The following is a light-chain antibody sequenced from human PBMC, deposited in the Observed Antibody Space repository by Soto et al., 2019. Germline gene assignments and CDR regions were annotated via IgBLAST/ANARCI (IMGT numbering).Light chain of an antibody. CDR2: GAS. V-gene: IGKV3-20*01. Sequence: EIVLTQSPGTLSLSPGERATLSCRASQSLSSYLAWYQQKPGQAPRLLIYGASSRATGIPDRFSGSGSVTDFTLTISSLEPEDFAVYYCRQYGSSPSYTFGQGTKLEIK. CDR3: RQYGSSPSYT. J-gene: IGKJ2*01. CDR1: QSLSSY.